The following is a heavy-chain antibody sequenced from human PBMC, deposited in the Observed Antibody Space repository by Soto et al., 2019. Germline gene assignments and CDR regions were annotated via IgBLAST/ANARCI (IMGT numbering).Heavy chain of an antibody. Sequence: EVQLLESGGGLVQPGGSLRLSCAASGFTFSNYAMSWVRQAPGKGLEWVSAISGDGIHTYYVDSVKGRFTISRDNSKNTLYLQLNSLKVEDTAIYYCAKRIKYSSCWYADYWGQGNLVTVSS. CDR1: GFTFSNYA. V-gene: IGHV3-23*01. CDR3: AKRIKYSSCWYADY. CDR2: ISGDGIHT. D-gene: IGHD6-19*01. J-gene: IGHJ4*02.